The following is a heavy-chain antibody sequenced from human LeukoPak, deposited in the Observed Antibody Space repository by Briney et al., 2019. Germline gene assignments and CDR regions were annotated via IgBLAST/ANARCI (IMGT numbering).Heavy chain of an antibody. CDR1: GFTFSSYW. CDR3: ARGRPHGNDY. V-gene: IGHV3-74*01. D-gene: IGHD4-23*01. J-gene: IGHJ4*02. Sequence: GGSLRLSCAASGFTFSSYWMNWVRQAPGKGLVWVSRIASDGSSTTYADSVKGRFSISRDNAKNTPYLQMNSLRVEDTAVYYCARGRPHGNDYWGQGTLVTVSS. CDR2: IASDGSST.